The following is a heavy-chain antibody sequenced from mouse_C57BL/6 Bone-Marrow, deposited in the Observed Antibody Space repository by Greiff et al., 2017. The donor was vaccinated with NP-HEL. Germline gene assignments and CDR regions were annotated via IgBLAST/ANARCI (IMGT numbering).Heavy chain of an antibody. Sequence: QVHVKQSGAELVKPGASVKLSCKASGYTFTEYTIHWVKQRSGQGLEWIGWFYPGSGSIKYNEKFKDKATLTADKSSSTVYMELSRLTSEDSAVYFCARHEEYYGSRGGFAYWGQGTLVTVSA. D-gene: IGHD1-1*01. CDR3: ARHEEYYGSRGGFAY. CDR1: GYTFTEYT. CDR2: FYPGSGSI. J-gene: IGHJ3*01. V-gene: IGHV1-62-2*01.